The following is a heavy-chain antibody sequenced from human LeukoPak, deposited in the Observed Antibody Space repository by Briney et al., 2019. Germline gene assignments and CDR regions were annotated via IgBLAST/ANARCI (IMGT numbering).Heavy chain of an antibody. CDR3: AXXXXXXXXXGGNSRNGWFDP. CDR2: INHSGST. D-gene: IGHD4-23*01. CDR1: GGSFSGYY. V-gene: IGHV4-34*01. J-gene: IGHJ5*02. Sequence: SETLSLTCAVYGGSFSGYYWSWIRQPPGKGLEWIGEINHSGSTNYNPSLKSRVTISVDTSKNQFSLKLSSVTAADTAVYYCAXXXXXXXXXGGNSRNGWFDPWGQGTLVTVSS.